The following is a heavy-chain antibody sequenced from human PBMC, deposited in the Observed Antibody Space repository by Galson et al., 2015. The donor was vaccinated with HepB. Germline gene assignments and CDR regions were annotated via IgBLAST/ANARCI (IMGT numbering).Heavy chain of an antibody. CDR3: ARDVLLLEWFDAFVI. D-gene: IGHD3-3*01. V-gene: IGHV3-30*04. Sequence: SLRLSCAASGFTFSGSAIHWVRQAPGKGLEWVASISYDGYDKKYADSVKGRFTISRDNPKNTLYLQQNILRAEDTAVYYCARDVLLLEWFDAFVIWGQGTMVTVSS. J-gene: IGHJ3*02. CDR1: GFTFSGSA. CDR2: ISYDGYDK.